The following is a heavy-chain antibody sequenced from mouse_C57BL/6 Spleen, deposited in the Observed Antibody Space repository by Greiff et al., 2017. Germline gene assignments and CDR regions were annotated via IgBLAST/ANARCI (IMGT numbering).Heavy chain of an antibody. V-gene: IGHV1-4*01. D-gene: IGHD2-3*01. CDR3: ASYDGYSWFAY. CDR1: GYTFTSYT. CDR2: LTPSSGST. Sequence: VQLQQSGAELARPGASVKMSCKASGYTFTSYTMHWVKQRPGPGLEWIGYLTPSSGSTKYTQKFKAKATLTADTSSSTAYMQLSSLTSEDSAVYYCASYDGYSWFAYWGQGTLVTVSA. J-gene: IGHJ3*01.